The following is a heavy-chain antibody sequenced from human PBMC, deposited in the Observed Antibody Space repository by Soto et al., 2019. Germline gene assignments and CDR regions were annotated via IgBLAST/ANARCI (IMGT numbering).Heavy chain of an antibody. D-gene: IGHD3-22*01. CDR3: AKDTNYYDTSSFDY. J-gene: IGHJ4*02. CDR2: ISAGGGST. Sequence: SGGSLRLSCAASGFTFSSSAMSWVRQAPGKGLQWVSCISAGGGSTFYAESVKGRFTISRDNSKNTVYLQMNSLRAEDTAVYYCAKDTNYYDTSSFDYWGQGTLVTVSS. V-gene: IGHV3-23*01. CDR1: GFTFSSSA.